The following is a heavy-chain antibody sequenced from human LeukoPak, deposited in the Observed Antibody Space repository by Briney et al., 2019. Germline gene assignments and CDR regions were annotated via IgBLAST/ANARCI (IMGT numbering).Heavy chain of an antibody. CDR1: GFTVSSNY. D-gene: IGHD3-16*01. CDR3: ARVSWGGHTFDY. J-gene: IGHJ4*02. V-gene: IGHV3-53*01. Sequence: GGSLRLSCAASGFTVSSNYMSWVRLAPGKGLEWVSVIYSGGSTYYADSVKGRFTISRDNSKNTLYLQMNSLRAEDTAVYYCARVSWGGHTFDYWGQGTLVTVSS. CDR2: IYSGGST.